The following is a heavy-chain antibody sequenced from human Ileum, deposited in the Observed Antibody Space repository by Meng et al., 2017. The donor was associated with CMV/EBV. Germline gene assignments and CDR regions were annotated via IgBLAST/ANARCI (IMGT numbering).Heavy chain of an antibody. D-gene: IGHD3-16*01. J-gene: IGHJ4*02. CDR1: GGPMSDYY. V-gene: IGHV4-59*13. CDR2: VFYTGDY. Sequence: LSCTVSGGPMSDYYWTWIRQSPGKGLEWIGYVFYTGDYNYNPALESRVSMSVDTSKKQFSLNLSAVTAADTAVYYCASHRYAANYYSDYWAQGMLVTVSS. CDR3: ASHRYAANYYSDY.